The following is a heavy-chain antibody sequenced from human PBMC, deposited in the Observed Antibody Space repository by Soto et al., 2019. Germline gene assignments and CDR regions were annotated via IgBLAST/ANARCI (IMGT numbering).Heavy chain of an antibody. CDR2: IYYSGST. D-gene: IGHD3-3*01. V-gene: IGHV4-39*01. J-gene: IGHJ6*02. Sequence: SDPLSLPSNVCGASISTIRYHWGWNRYPPGEGLEWIGSIYYSGSTYYNPSLKSRVTISVDTSKNQFSLKLSSVTAADTAVYYCASSLYYDFWSGYYDYYYGMDVWGQGTTVS. CDR1: GASISTIRYH. CDR3: ASSLYYDFWSGYYDYYYGMDV.